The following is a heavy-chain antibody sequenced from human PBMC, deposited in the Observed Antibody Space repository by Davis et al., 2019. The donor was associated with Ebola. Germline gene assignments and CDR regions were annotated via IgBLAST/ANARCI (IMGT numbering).Heavy chain of an antibody. V-gene: IGHV3-11*04. J-gene: IGHJ6*02. Sequence: GGSLRLSCAASGFTFSDYYMSWIRQAPGKGLEWVSYISSSGSTIYYADSVKGRFTISRDNAKNSLYLQMNSLRAEDTAVYYCARDREIEYSSSRPLVGGGYYYGMDVWGQGTTVTVSS. CDR1: GFTFSDYY. CDR3: ARDREIEYSSSRPLVGGGYYYGMDV. CDR2: ISSSGSTI. D-gene: IGHD6-6*01.